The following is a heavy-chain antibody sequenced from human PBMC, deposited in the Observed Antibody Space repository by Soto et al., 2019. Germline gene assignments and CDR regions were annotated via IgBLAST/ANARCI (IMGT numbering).Heavy chain of an antibody. Sequence: QVQVVESGGGVVQPGRSLRLSCAASGFTFSSYAMHWVRQAPGKGLEWVAVILSDGSNKWYVDSVKGRFTISRDNSKNTLHLQMNSLRAEDTAVYYCARDVFQEDVWGQGTTVTVSS. V-gene: IGHV3-30*04. CDR3: ARDVFQEDV. J-gene: IGHJ6*02. CDR2: ILSDGSNK. CDR1: GFTFSSYA.